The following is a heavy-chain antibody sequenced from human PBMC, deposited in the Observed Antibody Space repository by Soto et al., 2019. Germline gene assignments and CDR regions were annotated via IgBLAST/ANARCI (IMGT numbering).Heavy chain of an antibody. D-gene: IGHD2-8*01. V-gene: IGHV1-8*01. CDR1: GYTFTSYD. Sequence: GASVKVSCKASGYTFTSYDTNWVRQATGQWLKWMGWMNPNGGNTGYAQKLQGRVTVTRNTSRSTAYMEMSGLRYEDKAVYYCARVLNPYAIRYSYYYGMDVWGKGNTVTVSS. J-gene: IGHJ6*04. CDR3: ARVLNPYAIRYSYYYGMDV. CDR2: MNPNGGNT.